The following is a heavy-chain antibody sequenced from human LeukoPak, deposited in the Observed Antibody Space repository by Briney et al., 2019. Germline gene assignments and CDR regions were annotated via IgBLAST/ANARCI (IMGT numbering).Heavy chain of an antibody. V-gene: IGHV3-48*03. CDR2: FGSTGTI. CDR3: ARDASSSWYGGYYYYMDV. Sequence: GGSLRLSCVASGFTFSTYAMNWIRQAPGKGLEWVAYFGSTGTIHYADSMRGRFTISRDNAEMSLFLHMNSLRVDDTAVYYCARDASSSWYGGYYYYMDVWGKGTTVTVSS. J-gene: IGHJ6*03. CDR1: GFTFSTYA. D-gene: IGHD6-13*01.